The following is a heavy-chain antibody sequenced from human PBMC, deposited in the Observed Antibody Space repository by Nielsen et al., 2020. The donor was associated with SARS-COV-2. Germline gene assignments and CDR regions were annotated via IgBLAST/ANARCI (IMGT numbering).Heavy chain of an antibody. Sequence: GESLKISCKGSGSTFNTYWIAWVRQMPGKGLEWMGIIYPGDSDIRYSPSFQGLVTFTADKSINTAYLQWDSLKASDTAMYYCATHGSVYGGASIFDSWGQGTLVTVSS. CDR2: IYPGDSDI. D-gene: IGHD4-23*01. V-gene: IGHV5-51*01. CDR3: ATHGSVYGGASIFDS. CDR1: GSTFNTYW. J-gene: IGHJ4*02.